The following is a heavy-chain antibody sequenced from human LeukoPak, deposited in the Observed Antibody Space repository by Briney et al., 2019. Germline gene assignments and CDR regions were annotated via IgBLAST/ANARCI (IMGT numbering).Heavy chain of an antibody. CDR2: ICPGDSDT. J-gene: IGHJ3*02. CDR3: ARGADYGDYGDAFDI. D-gene: IGHD4-17*01. Sequence: GESLKISCKGSGYSFTSYWIGWVRQMPGKGLEWMGIICPGDSDTRYSPSFQGQVTISADKSISTAYLQWSSLKASDTAMYYCARGADYGDYGDAFDIWGQGTMVTVSS. V-gene: IGHV5-51*01. CDR1: GYSFTSYW.